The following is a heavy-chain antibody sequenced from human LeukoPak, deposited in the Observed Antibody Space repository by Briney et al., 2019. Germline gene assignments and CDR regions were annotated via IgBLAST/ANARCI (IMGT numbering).Heavy chain of an antibody. CDR1: GGTFSSYA. J-gene: IGHJ4*02. CDR3: ARGSSSWINYFDY. D-gene: IGHD6-13*01. V-gene: IGHV1-69*04. Sequence: SVKVSCKASGGTFSSYAISWVRQAPGQGLEWMGRIIPILGIANYAQKFQGRVTITADKSTSTAYMELSSLRSEDTAVYYCARGSSSWINYFDYWGQGTLVTVSS. CDR2: IIPILGIA.